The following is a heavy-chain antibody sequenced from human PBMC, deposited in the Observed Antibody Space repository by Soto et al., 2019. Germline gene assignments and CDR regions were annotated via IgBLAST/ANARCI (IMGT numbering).Heavy chain of an antibody. V-gene: IGHV3-21*06. CDR1: GFTFTRYS. J-gene: IGHJ4*02. Sequence: GGSLRLSCAASGFTFTRYSMNWVRQAPGKGLEWVSSISSTTNYIYYGNSMKGRFTISRDNAKNSLYLEMNSLRAEDTAVYYCARESEDLTSNFDYWGQGTLVTVSS. CDR3: ARESEDLTSNFDY. CDR2: ISSTTNYI.